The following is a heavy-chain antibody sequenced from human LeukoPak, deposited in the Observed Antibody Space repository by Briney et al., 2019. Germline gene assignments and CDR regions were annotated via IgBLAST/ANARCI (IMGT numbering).Heavy chain of an antibody. CDR3: ARDRSLATNPYYFDY. V-gene: IGHV3-48*02. CDR2: ISSRGDTI. Sequence: PGGSLRLSCTASAFTFGDYTMSWVRQAPGKGLEWVSSISSRGDTIDYADSVKGRFTISRDNAKNSLHLQMNSLRDEDTAVYYCARDRSLATNPYYFDYWGQGTLVTVSS. J-gene: IGHJ4*02. CDR1: AFTFGDYT. D-gene: IGHD5-12*01.